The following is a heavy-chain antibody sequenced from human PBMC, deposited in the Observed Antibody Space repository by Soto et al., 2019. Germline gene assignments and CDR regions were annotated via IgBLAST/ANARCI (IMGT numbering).Heavy chain of an antibody. Sequence: EVQLLESGGGFVQPGGSLRLSCSASGFTFSNYAMSWVRQAPGKGLEWVSGISGSDGGTYYADSVKGRFTISRDNSKNKLYLQMNSLRADDTALYYCAKGVYDILPGLDYWGQGPLVTVSS. D-gene: IGHD3-9*01. J-gene: IGHJ4*02. CDR3: AKGVYDILPGLDY. CDR2: ISGSDGGT. V-gene: IGHV3-23*01. CDR1: GFTFSNYA.